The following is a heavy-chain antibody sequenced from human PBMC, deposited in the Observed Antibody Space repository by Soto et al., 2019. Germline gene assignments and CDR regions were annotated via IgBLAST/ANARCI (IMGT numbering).Heavy chain of an antibody. D-gene: IGHD2-2*03. J-gene: IGHJ5*02. CDR2: IYYSGST. CDR1: GGSISSSSYY. V-gene: IGHV4-39*01. Sequence: QLQLQESGPGLVKPSETLSLTCTVSGGSISSSSYYWGWIRQPPGKGLEWIGSIYYSGSTYYNPSLKSRVTISVDTSKNQFSLKLSSVTAADTAVYYCARLDIVVVPAAMGGWFDPWGQGTLVTVSS. CDR3: ARLDIVVVPAAMGGWFDP.